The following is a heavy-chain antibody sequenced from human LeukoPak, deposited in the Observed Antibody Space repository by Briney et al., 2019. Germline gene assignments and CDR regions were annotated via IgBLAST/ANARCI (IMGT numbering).Heavy chain of an antibody. CDR1: GYTFTGYY. J-gene: IGHJ5*02. V-gene: IGHV1-2*02. CDR2: INPNSGGT. Sequence: GASVKVSCKASGYTFTGYYMHWVRQAPGQGLEWMGWINPNSGGTNYAQKFQGRVTMTRDTSISTAYMELSRLRSDDTAVYYCARPLYSSLNWFDPWGQGTLVTVSS. D-gene: IGHD6-19*01. CDR3: ARPLYSSLNWFDP.